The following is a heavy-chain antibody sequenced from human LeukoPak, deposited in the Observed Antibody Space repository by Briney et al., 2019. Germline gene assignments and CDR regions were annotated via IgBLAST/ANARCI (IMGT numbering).Heavy chain of an antibody. J-gene: IGHJ4*02. CDR1: GFTSNSYA. CDR2: ISGSGGST. D-gene: IGHD2-15*01. V-gene: IGHV3-23*01. Sequence: GGSLRLSCAASGFTSNSYAMSWVRQAAGKGLEWVSAISGSGGSTYYADSVKGRFTISRDNSKNTLYLQMNSLRAEDTAVYYCAADIVVVAAAPYLDYWGQGTLVTVSS. CDR3: AADIVVVAAAPYLDY.